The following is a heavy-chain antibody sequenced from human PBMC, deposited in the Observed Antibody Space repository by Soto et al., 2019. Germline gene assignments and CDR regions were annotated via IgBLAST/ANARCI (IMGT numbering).Heavy chain of an antibody. CDR1: GVTFNNYD. J-gene: IGHJ4*02. CDR2: ISSSGGST. V-gene: IGHV3-23*01. Sequence: GGSLRLSCAASGVTFNNYDMSWVRQAPGKGLEWVSTISSSGGSTYYTDFVKGRFTISRDNSKNTLYLQMNNLRADDTAVYFCVKRRAGIRAFVYWGQRTLVTDSS. CDR3: VKRRAGIRAFVY. D-gene: IGHD1-1*01.